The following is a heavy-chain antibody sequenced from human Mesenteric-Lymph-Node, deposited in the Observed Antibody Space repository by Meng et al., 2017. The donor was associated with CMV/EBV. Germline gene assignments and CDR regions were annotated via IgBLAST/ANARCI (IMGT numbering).Heavy chain of an antibody. V-gene: IGHV3-23*01. D-gene: IGHD1-1*01. CDR2: ISGSGGTT. CDR3: AKDPGYNWNYWFDP. Sequence: SGFTFSSYAMSWVRQAPGKGLEWVSAISGSGGTTYYADSVKGRFTISRDNSKNTLYLQMNSLRAEDTAVYYCAKDPGYNWNYWFDPWGQGTLVTVSS. J-gene: IGHJ5*02. CDR1: GFTFSSYA.